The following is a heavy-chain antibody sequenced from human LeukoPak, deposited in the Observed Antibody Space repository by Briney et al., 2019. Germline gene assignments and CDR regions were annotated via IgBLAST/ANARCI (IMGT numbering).Heavy chain of an antibody. J-gene: IGHJ4*02. Sequence: ASVKVSCKASGYTFTSYYMHWVRQAPGQGLEWMGTINPSGGSTSYAQKFQGRVTMTRDTSTSTVYMELSSLRSEDTAVYYCARGRSSSIAARPRRDEPDNFDYWGQGTLVTVSS. D-gene: IGHD6-6*01. CDR3: ARGRSSSIAARPRRDEPDNFDY. CDR2: INPSGGST. CDR1: GYTFTSYY. V-gene: IGHV1-46*01.